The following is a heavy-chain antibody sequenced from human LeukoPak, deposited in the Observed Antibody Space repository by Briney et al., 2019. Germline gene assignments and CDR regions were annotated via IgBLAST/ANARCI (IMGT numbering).Heavy chain of an antibody. CDR2: ISAYNGNT. D-gene: IGHD3-16*02. CDR1: GYTFTSYG. CDR3: ARGMRDYVWGSYRTLDY. J-gene: IGHJ4*02. V-gene: IGHV1-18*01. Sequence: AGSVKVSCKASGYTFTSYGISWVRQAPGQGLEWMGWISAYNGNTNYAQKLQGRVTMTTDTSTSTAYMELRSLRSDDTAVYYCARGMRDYVWGSYRTLDYWGQGTLVTVSS.